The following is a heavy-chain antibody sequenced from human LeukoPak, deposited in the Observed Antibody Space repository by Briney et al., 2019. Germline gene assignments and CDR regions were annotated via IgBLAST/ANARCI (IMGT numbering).Heavy chain of an antibody. CDR1: GFTLSTYS. D-gene: IGHD3-22*01. CDR3: ARGFVGSQTRIHDRFSPEVITALAFDI. J-gene: IGHJ3*02. V-gene: IGHV3-21*01. CDR2: ISSSSSYI. Sequence: GGSLRLSCAASGFTLSTYSMNWVRQAPGKGLEWVSSISSSSSYIYYADSVKGRFAISRDNAKNSLYLQMNSLRAEDTAVYYCARGFVGSQTRIHDRFSPEVITALAFDIWGQGTMVTVSS.